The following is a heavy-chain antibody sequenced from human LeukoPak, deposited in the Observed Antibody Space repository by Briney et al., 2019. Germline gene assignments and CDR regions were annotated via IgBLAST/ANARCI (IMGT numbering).Heavy chain of an antibody. Sequence: GGSLRLSCAASGFTFTTYGMSWVRQAPGKGLEWVANIKQDGSEKYYVDSVKGRINISRDNSKNTLYLQMNSLSTEDTAVYYCARDMIAATARWGQGTLVTVSS. CDR3: ARDMIAATAR. CDR2: IKQDGSEK. D-gene: IGHD6-13*01. CDR1: GFTFTTYG. V-gene: IGHV3-7*03. J-gene: IGHJ4*02.